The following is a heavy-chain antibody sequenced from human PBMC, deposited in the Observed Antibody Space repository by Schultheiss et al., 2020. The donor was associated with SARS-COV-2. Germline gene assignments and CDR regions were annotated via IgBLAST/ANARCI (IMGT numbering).Heavy chain of an antibody. CDR2: ISSSSSYI. V-gene: IGHV3-21*01. Sequence: GGSLRLSCAASGFTFSSYEMNWVRQAPGKGLEWVSSISSSSSYIYYADSVKGRFTISRDNAKNSLYLQMNSLRAEDTAVYYCARIYDRYYGMDVWGQGTTVTVSS. D-gene: IGHD3-22*01. CDR3: ARIYDRYYGMDV. J-gene: IGHJ6*02. CDR1: GFTFSSYE.